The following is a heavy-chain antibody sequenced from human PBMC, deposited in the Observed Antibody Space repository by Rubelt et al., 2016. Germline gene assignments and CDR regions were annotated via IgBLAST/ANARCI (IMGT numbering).Heavy chain of an antibody. CDR1: GYSFTSYW. D-gene: IGHD3-10*01. CDR3: ARIPGSGSSEINWFDP. J-gene: IGHJ5*02. Sequence: EVQLVQSGAEVKKPGESLKISCKGSGYSFTSYWIGWVRQMPGKGLEWMGIIYPGDSDTRYSPSYQGKVTSSAAKSISTAYLQWSSLKASDTAMYYCARIPGSGSSEINWFDPWGQGTLVTVSS. CDR2: IYPGDSDT. V-gene: IGHV5-51*03.